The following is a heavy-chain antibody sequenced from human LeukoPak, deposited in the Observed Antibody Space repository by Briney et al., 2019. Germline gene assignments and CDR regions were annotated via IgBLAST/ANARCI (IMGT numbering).Heavy chain of an antibody. CDR2: IKEDGSVK. D-gene: IGHD4-23*01. CDR3: ARWSVVTNFDY. CDR1: GFTFSTHW. J-gene: IGHJ4*02. V-gene: IGHV3-7*03. Sequence: GGSLRLSCTASGFTFSTHWMTWVRQPPGKGLEWVANIKEDGSVKYYVDSVKGRFTISRDNAKNSLYLQMNSLRAEDTAVYYCARWSVVTNFDYWGQGTLVTVSS.